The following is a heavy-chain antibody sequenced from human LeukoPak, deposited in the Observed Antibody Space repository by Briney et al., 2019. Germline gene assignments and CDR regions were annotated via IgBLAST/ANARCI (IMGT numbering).Heavy chain of an antibody. Sequence: GASVKVSCKASGGTFSSYAISWVRQAPGQGLEWMGGIIPIFGTANYARKFQGRVTITADESTSTAYMELSSLRSEDTAVYYCARAVGGYFDWLSPYFDYWGQGTLVTVSS. CDR1: GGTFSSYA. V-gene: IGHV1-69*13. D-gene: IGHD3-9*01. CDR2: IIPIFGTA. CDR3: ARAVGGYFDWLSPYFDY. J-gene: IGHJ4*02.